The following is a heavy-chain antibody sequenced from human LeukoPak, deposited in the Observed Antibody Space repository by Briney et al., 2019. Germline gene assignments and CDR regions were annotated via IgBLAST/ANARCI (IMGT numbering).Heavy chain of an antibody. CDR1: GFTFSSYA. J-gene: IGHJ4*02. D-gene: IGHD3-22*01. CDR2: ISGSGGST. V-gene: IGHV3-23*01. Sequence: TGGSLRLSCAASGFTFSSYAMSWVRQAPGKGLEWVSAISGSGGSTYYADSVKGRFTISRDNSKNTLYLQMNSLRAEDTAVYYCAKRMGYYASTPVDCWGQGTLVTVSS. CDR3: AKRMGYYASTPVDC.